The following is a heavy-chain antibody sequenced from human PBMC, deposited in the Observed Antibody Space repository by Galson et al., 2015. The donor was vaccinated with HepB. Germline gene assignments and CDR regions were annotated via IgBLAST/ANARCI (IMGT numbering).Heavy chain of an antibody. Sequence: SLRLSCAASGFTFSGYSMNWVRQAPGKGLEWLSYISRSSTTIYYADSVRGRFTISRDNAKNSLFLQMNSLKPEDTAVYYCANGDSVRFPANSMDIWGQGTTVTVSS. CDR1: GFTFSGYS. CDR3: ANGDSVRFPANSMDI. V-gene: IGHV3-48*01. D-gene: IGHD3-10*01. J-gene: IGHJ6*02. CDR2: ISRSSTTI.